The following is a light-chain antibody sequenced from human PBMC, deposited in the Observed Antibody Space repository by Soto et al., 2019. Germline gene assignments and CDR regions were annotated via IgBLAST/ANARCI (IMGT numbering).Light chain of an antibody. Sequence: DIQMTQSPSTLSASVGDRVTITCRASQSISTWLVWYQQKPGKAPKVLIYDASSLQSGVPSSFSGHGSGTDFTLTISSLQPDDSAIYYCQQYKTYTTFGQGTKLEIK. CDR2: DAS. CDR3: QQYKTYTT. CDR1: QSISTW. V-gene: IGKV1-5*01. J-gene: IGKJ2*01.